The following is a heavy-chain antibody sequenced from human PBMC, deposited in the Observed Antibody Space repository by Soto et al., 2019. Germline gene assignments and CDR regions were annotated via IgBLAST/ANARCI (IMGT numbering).Heavy chain of an antibody. D-gene: IGHD3-10*01. CDR1: GFTFSSYG. Sequence: QVQLVESGGGVVQPGRSLRLSCAASGFTFSSYGMHWVRQAPGKGLEGVAVIWYDGSNKYYADSVKGRFTISRDNSKNTLYLQMNSLRAEDTAVYYCARDGGPYGSGSYLGYWGQGTLVTVSS. V-gene: IGHV3-33*01. CDR3: ARDGGPYGSGSYLGY. CDR2: IWYDGSNK. J-gene: IGHJ4*02.